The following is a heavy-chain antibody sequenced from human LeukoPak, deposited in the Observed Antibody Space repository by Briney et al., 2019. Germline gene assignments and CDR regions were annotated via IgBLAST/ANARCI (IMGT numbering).Heavy chain of an antibody. V-gene: IGHV4-59*01. CDR1: GGSISSYY. D-gene: IGHD6-13*01. CDR2: IYYSGST. J-gene: IGHJ4*02. Sequence: SETPSLTCTVSGGSISSYYWSWIRQPPGKGLEWIGYIYYSGSTNYNPSLKSRVTISVDTSKNQFSLKLSSVTAADTAVYYCARVGGSSWRYFDYWGQGTLVTVSS. CDR3: ARVGGSSWRYFDY.